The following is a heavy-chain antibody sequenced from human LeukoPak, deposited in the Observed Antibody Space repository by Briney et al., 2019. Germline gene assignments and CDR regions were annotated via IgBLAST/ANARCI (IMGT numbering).Heavy chain of an antibody. CDR3: EKLTKNDSGSVGLGKKKRGYMDV. CDR2: IFYSGST. CDR1: GGSISTSSYY. V-gene: IGHV4-39*07. Sequence: SGTLSLTCTVSGGSISTSSYYWGWVRHPPGKGLEWIGNIFYSGSTYYSPSLKSPLTISVDTSMNQFSMKLSSVTDADTDVYYCEKLTKNDSGSVGLGKKKRGYMDVWGKGTTVTISS. J-gene: IGHJ6*03. D-gene: IGHD3-10*01.